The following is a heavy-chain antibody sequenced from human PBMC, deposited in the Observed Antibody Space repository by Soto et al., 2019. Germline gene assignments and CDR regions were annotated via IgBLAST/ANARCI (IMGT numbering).Heavy chain of an antibody. J-gene: IGHJ4*02. Sequence: SETLSLTCTVSGDSVGSGAFYWSWIRQPPGKGLEWIGYIYYTGGTTYNPSLKSRVTISIDPSKNQFALNVTSVTAADTAIYYCARDSTAFVFDYWGQGALVTVSS. D-gene: IGHD2-2*01. CDR2: IYYTGGT. CDR1: GDSVGSGAFY. V-gene: IGHV4-61*08. CDR3: ARDSTAFVFDY.